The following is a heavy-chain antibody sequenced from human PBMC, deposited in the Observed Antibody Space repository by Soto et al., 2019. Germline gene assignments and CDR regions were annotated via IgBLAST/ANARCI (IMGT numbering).Heavy chain of an antibody. J-gene: IGHJ2*01. CDR1: GGSFSGYY. CDR2: INHSGST. V-gene: IGHV4-34*01. D-gene: IGHD2-8*01. CDR3: ARGSLDHIVLMVYASWYFDL. Sequence: QVQLQQWGAGLLKPSETLSLTCAVYGGSFSGYYWSWIRQPPGKGLEWIGEINHSGSTNYNPSLKSRVTISVDTSKNQFSLKLSSVTAADTAVYYCARGSLDHIVLMVYASWYFDLWGRGTLVTVSS.